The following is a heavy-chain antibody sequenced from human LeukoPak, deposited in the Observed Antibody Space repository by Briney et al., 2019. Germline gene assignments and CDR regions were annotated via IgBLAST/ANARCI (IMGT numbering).Heavy chain of an antibody. CDR3: AKDRADIVAGDYFDY. CDR1: GFTFSSYA. Sequence: GSLRLSCAASGFTFSSYAMSWVRQAPGKGLEWVSAISGSGGSTYYADSVKGWFTISRDNSKNTLYLQMNSLRAEDTAVYYCAKDRADIVAGDYFDYWGQGTLVTVSS. J-gene: IGHJ4*02. D-gene: IGHD5-12*01. CDR2: ISGSGGST. V-gene: IGHV3-23*01.